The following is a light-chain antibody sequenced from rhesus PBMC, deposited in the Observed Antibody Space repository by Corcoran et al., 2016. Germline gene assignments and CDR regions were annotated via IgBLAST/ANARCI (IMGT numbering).Light chain of an antibody. V-gene: IGKV1-36*02. CDR1: QGISDY. CDR2: AAA. CDR3: LQGYSTPLT. Sequence: DIQMTQSPSSLSASVGDRVTITCRASQGISDYLSWYQQKPGKAPKRLIYAAASLESGVPSRFSGSGPGKEFTLTISSLQPEDFAAYYCLQGYSTPLTFGGGTKVELK. J-gene: IGKJ4*01.